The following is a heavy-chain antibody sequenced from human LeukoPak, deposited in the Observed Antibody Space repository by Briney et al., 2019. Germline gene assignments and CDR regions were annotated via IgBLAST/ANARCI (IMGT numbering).Heavy chain of an antibody. CDR3: ARDWGGSSLGYQLLAY. CDR1: GGSFSGYY. D-gene: IGHD2-2*01. CDR2: IKQDGSEK. V-gene: IGHV3-7*01. Sequence: ETLSLTCAVYGGSFSGYYWSWVRQAPGKGLEWVANIKQDGSEKYYVDSVKGRFTISRDNAKNSLYLQMNSLRAEDTAVYYCARDWGGSSLGYQLLAYWGQGTLVTVSS. J-gene: IGHJ4*02.